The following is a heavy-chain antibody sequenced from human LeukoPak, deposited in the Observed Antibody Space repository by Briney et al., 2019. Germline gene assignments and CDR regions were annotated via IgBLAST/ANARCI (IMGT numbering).Heavy chain of an antibody. Sequence: ASVKVSCKASGYTFISYGISWVRQAPGQGLEWMGWISGYNGNTDYAQKFQDRVTMTTDTSTSTAYMELRSLRSDDTAVYYCARDEQLLPKWFDRWGQGTLVTVSS. CDR3: ARDEQLLPKWFDR. CDR1: GYTFISYG. J-gene: IGHJ5*02. V-gene: IGHV1-18*01. CDR2: ISGYNGNT. D-gene: IGHD6-13*01.